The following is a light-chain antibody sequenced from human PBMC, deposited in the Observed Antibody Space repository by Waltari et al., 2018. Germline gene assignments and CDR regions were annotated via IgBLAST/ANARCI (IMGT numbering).Light chain of an antibody. CDR3: QHYVRLPAT. J-gene: IGKJ1*01. Sequence: TLSLSPGERATLSCRASQSVSRALAWYQQKPGQAPRLLISGASNRATGIPDRFSGSGSGTDFSLTISSLEPEDFAVYYCQHYVRLPATFGQGTKVEIK. CDR2: GAS. V-gene: IGKV3-20*01. CDR1: QSVSRA.